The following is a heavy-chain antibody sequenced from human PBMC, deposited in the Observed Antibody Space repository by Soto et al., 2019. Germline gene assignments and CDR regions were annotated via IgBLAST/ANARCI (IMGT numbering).Heavy chain of an antibody. D-gene: IGHD3-9*01. V-gene: IGHV4-59*08. CDR3: ARADYNNYWYFEL. CDR1: GGSISSYY. CDR2: IYYSGST. Sequence: SETLSLTCTVSGGSISSYYWSWIRQPPGKGLEWIGYIYYSGSTNYNPSLKSRVTISVDTSKNQFSLKLSSVTAADTAVYYCARADYNNYWYFELWGRGTLVTVSS. J-gene: IGHJ2*01.